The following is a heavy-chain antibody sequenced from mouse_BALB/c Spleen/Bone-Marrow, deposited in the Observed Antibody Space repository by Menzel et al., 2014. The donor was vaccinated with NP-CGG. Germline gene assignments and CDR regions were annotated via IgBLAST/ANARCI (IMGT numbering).Heavy chain of an antibody. V-gene: IGHV1-54*01. CDR1: GYAFTNYL. Sequence: VKLMESGAELVRPGTSVKVSCKASGYAFTNYLIEWVKQRPGHGLEWIGVINPGSGGTNYNEKFKGKATLTADKSSSTAYMQLSSLTSVDPAVYFCARYRYDGTFAYWGQGTLVTVSA. J-gene: IGHJ3*01. D-gene: IGHD2-14*01. CDR2: INPGSGGT. CDR3: ARYRYDGTFAY.